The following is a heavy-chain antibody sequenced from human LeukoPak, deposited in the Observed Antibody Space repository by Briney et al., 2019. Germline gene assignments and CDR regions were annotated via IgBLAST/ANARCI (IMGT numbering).Heavy chain of an antibody. D-gene: IGHD3-22*01. CDR3: ARDADSSGYLAY. V-gene: IGHV4-61*02. CDR2: IYTSGST. CDR1: GGSISSSSYY. Sequence: SETLSLTCTVSGGSISSSSYYWSWIRQPAGKGLEWIGRIYTSGSTNYNPSLKSRVTMSVDTSKNQFSLKLSSVTAADTAVYYCARDADSSGYLAYWGQGTLVTVSS. J-gene: IGHJ4*02.